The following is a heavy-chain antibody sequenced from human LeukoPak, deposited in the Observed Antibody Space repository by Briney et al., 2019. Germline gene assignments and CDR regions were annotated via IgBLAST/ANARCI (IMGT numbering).Heavy chain of an antibody. CDR1: GFTVSSSY. V-gene: IGHV3-15*01. J-gene: IGHJ4*02. CDR3: TTDDSFMVALGDY. D-gene: IGHD4/OR15-4a*01. Sequence: GGSLRLSCAASGFTVSSSYMSWVRQAPGKGLEWVGRIKSKTDGGTTDYAAPVKGRFTISRDDSKNTLYLQMNSLKTEDTAVYYCTTDDSFMVALGDYWGQGTLVTVSS. CDR2: IKSKTDGGTT.